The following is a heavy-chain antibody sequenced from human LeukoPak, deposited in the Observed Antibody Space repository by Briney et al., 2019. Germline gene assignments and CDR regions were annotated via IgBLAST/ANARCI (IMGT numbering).Heavy chain of an antibody. J-gene: IGHJ4*02. CDR2: IYYSGST. CDR3: ARHLEYISSWKGYYFDY. Sequence: SETLPLTCTVSGGSINSNSHFWDWIRQSPGKGLEWIGTIYYSGSTYYSPSLKSRVTISVDTSKNQFSLELNSVTAADTAVYYCARHLEYISSWKGYYFDYWGQGTLVTVSS. D-gene: IGHD6-13*01. CDR1: GGSINSNSHF. V-gene: IGHV4-39*01.